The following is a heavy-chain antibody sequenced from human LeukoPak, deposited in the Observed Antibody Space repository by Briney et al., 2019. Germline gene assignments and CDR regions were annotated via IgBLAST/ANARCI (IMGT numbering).Heavy chain of an antibody. D-gene: IGHD3-22*01. J-gene: IGHJ4*02. CDR1: GYSFTSYR. CDR2: IYHGGSDT. V-gene: IGHV5-51*01. CDR3: GRSSSGYYDY. Sequence: GESLHISCKCSGYSFTSYRIGWPRQMPGKGVQWMGLIYHGGSDTSSSPSFQGHLTFSADMSISTAYLQWSSLKASDTAMYYCGRSSSGYYDYWGQGTLVTVSS.